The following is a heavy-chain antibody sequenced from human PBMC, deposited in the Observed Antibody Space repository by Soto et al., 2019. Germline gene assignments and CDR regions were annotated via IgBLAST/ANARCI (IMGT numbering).Heavy chain of an antibody. CDR3: ARRDGIAAAGTFDP. J-gene: IGHJ5*02. V-gene: IGHV4-39*01. D-gene: IGHD6-13*01. Sequence: PSETLSLTCTISGGSISSSSYYWGWIRQPPGKGLEWIGSIYYSGSTYYNPSLKSRVTISVDTSKNQFSLKLSSVTAADTAVYYCARRDGIAAAGTFDPWGQGTLVTVSS. CDR1: GGSISSSSYY. CDR2: IYYSGST.